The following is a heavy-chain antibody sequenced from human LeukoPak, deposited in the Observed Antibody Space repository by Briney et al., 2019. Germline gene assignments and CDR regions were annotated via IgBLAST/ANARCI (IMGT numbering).Heavy chain of an antibody. CDR3: ARSLEFCSSTSCYGY. Sequence: AETLSLTCTVSGGSISSYYWSWIRQPAGKGLEWIGRIYTSGSTNYNPALKSRVTMSVDTSKNQFSLKLSSVTAADTAVYYCARSLEFCSSTSCYGYWGHGTLVTVSS. CDR1: GGSISSYY. D-gene: IGHD2-2*01. CDR2: IYTSGST. J-gene: IGHJ4*01. V-gene: IGHV4-4*07.